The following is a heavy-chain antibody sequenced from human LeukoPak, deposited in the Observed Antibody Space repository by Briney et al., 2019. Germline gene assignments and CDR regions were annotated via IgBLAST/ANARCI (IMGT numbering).Heavy chain of an antibody. V-gene: IGHV3-30*02. CDR2: IRYDGSNK. CDR3: AKAPRRTIWFGELCFDY. D-gene: IGHD3-10*01. CDR1: GFTFSSYD. Sequence: GGSLRLSCAASGFTFSSYDMQWVRQAPGKGLEWVAFIRYDGSNKYYADSVKGRFTISRDNSKNTLYLQVNSLRAEDTAVYYCAKAPRRTIWFGELCFDYWGQGTPVTVSS. J-gene: IGHJ4*02.